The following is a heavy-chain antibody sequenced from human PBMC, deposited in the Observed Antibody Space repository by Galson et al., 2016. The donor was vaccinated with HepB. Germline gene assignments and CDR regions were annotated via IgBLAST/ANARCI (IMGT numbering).Heavy chain of an antibody. CDR1: GFPFSSHA. CDR3: AKERLVRRIFDH. CDR2: ISTRRTT. V-gene: IGHV3-23*01. D-gene: IGHD1-1*01. J-gene: IGHJ4*02. Sequence: SLRLSCAVSGFPFSSHAMSWVRQAPGKGLEWVASISTRRTTYYSDSVQGWFTISRDNSNNTLYLQMNGLRAEDTAVYYCAKERLVRRIFDHWGQGTLLTVSS.